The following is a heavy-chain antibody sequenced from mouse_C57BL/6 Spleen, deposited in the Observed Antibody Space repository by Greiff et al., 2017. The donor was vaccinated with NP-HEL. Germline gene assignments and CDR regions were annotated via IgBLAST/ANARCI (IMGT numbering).Heavy chain of an antibody. D-gene: IGHD1-1*01. V-gene: IGHV1-81*01. Sequence: VQVVESGAELARPGASVKLSCKASGYTFTSYGISWVKQRTGQGLEWIGEIYPRSGNTYYNEKFKGKATLTADKSSSTAYMELRSLTSEDSAVYFCARGINYYGSSSNFDYWGQGTTLTVSS. CDR1: GYTFTSYG. CDR3: ARGINYYGSSSNFDY. J-gene: IGHJ2*01. CDR2: IYPRSGNT.